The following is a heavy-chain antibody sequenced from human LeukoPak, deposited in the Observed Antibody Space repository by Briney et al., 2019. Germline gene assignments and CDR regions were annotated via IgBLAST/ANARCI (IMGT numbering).Heavy chain of an antibody. CDR3: AKVVGDIVVVPAGAFDI. J-gene: IGHJ3*02. Sequence: ASVKVSCKASGYTFTSYGISWVRQAPGQGLEWMGGIIPIFGTANYAQKFQGRVTITADESTSTAYMELSSLRSEDTAVYYCAKVVGDIVVVPAGAFDIWGQGTMVTVSS. CDR1: GYTFTSYG. D-gene: IGHD2-2*01. CDR2: IIPIFGTA. V-gene: IGHV1-69*13.